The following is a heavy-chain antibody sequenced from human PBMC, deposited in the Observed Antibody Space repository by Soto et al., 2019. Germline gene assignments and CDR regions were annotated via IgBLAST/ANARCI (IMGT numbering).Heavy chain of an antibody. CDR2: TYHSGNP. CDR3: ARDRLNNAYNTFFDY. J-gene: IGHJ4*02. V-gene: IGHV4-30-2*01. D-gene: IGHD1-1*01. CDR1: GDTISTGGYS. Sequence: SETLSLTCAVSGDTISTGGYSWAWIRQPPRKALEWIGHTYHSGNPYYNPSLKSRVIISRDNAKNTLFLQMSSLTAEDTAVYFCARDRLNNAYNTFFDYWGQGTLVTVSS.